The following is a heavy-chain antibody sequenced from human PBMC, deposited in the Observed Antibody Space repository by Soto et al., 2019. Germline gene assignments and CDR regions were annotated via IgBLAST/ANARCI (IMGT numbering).Heavy chain of an antibody. Sequence: QVQLQESGPGLVKPSGTLSLTCVVSGASISSSNWWSWVRQPPGKGLEWVGDIYHSGSTNYNPSFTSRVTISVDKSKNKFAPRLSSVPAADTAVYYCARAAQAQPLPDWGKGTLVTVSS. J-gene: IGHJ4*02. CDR1: GASISSSNW. CDR2: IYHSGST. CDR3: ARAAQAQPLPD. V-gene: IGHV4-4*02. D-gene: IGHD6-13*01.